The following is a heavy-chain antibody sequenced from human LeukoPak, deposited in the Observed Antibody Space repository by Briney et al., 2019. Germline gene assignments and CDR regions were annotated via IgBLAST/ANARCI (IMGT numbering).Heavy chain of an antibody. CDR1: GFTVSRSY. CDR3: ARVSDGAYFDS. Sequence: GGSLRLSCAASGFTVSRSYMTWVRQPPGKGLEWVSVIYSGGSTYYADSVKGRVTISRNNSKNTVSFQMNSLRAEDTAVYYCARVSDGAYFDSWGQGTLVTVSS. J-gene: IGHJ4*02. CDR2: IYSGGST. V-gene: IGHV3-53*01.